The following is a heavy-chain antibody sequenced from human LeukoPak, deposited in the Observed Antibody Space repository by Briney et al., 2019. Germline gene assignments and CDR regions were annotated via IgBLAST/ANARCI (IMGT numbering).Heavy chain of an antibody. V-gene: IGHV3-23*01. D-gene: IGHD3-22*01. Sequence: GGSLRLSCAASGFTFSSYAMSWVRQAPGKGLEWVSAISGSGGSTYYADSVKGRFTISRDNSKNTLYLQMNSLRAEDTAVDYCAKDSGYYDSSGYYQSYYFDYWGQGTLVTVSS. CDR1: GFTFSSYA. CDR2: ISGSGGST. CDR3: AKDSGYYDSSGYYQSYYFDY. J-gene: IGHJ4*02.